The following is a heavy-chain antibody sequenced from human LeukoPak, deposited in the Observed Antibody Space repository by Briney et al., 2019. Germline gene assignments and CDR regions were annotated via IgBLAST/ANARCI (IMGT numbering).Heavy chain of an antibody. J-gene: IGHJ4*02. CDR2: INPNSGGT. V-gene: IGHV1-2*02. D-gene: IGHD3-10*01. Sequence: ASVKVSCKASGYTFTGYYMHWVRQAPGQGLEWMGWINPNSGGTNYAQKFQGRITMTTDTSTSTAYMELRSLRSDDTAVYYCARGLWFGELYYFDYWGQGTLVTVSS. CDR3: ARGLWFGELYYFDY. CDR1: GYTFTGYY.